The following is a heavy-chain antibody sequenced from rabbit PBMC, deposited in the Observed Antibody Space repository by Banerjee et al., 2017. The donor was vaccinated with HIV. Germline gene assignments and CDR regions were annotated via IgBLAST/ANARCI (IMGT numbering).Heavy chain of an antibody. Sequence: QQQLEASGGGLVKPGGTLTLTCKASGIDFSSYYRMCWVRQAPGRGLELIACIYTTSGSTWYASWVNGRFTISSHNAQNTVSLQLNSLTAADTATYFCARRDYSSGWGANLWGPGTLVTVS. D-gene: IGHD4-1*01. V-gene: IGHV1S43*01. CDR1: GIDFSSYYR. CDR3: ARRDYSSGWGANL. J-gene: IGHJ4*01. CDR2: IYTTSGST.